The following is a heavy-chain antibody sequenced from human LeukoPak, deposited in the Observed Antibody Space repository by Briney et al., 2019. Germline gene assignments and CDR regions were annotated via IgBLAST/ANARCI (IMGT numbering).Heavy chain of an antibody. CDR1: GFTFDDYA. CDR2: ILGDGSST. CDR3: AKDRYSSSWYTINY. V-gene: IGHV3-43*02. D-gene: IGHD6-13*01. Sequence: GGSLRLSCAASGFTFDDYAMHWVRQVPGKGLEWVSLILGDGSSTNYADSVKGRFTISRDNSKNSLYLRMNSLRVEDTALYFCAKDRYSSSWYTINYWGQGTLVTVSS. J-gene: IGHJ4*02.